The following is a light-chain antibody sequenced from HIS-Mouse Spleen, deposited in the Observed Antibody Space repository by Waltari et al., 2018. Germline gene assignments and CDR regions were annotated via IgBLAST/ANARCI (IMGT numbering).Light chain of an antibody. CDR2: EVS. CDR3: SSYTSSSTYV. V-gene: IGLV2-18*02. CDR1: SSDVGSYNR. Sequence: QSALTQPPSVSGSPGQSVTISCPGTSSDVGSYNRVSWYQQPPGTAPKLMIYEVSNRPSGVTDRFSGSKSGNTASLTISGLQAEDEADYYCSSYTSSSTYVFGTGTKVTVL. J-gene: IGLJ1*01.